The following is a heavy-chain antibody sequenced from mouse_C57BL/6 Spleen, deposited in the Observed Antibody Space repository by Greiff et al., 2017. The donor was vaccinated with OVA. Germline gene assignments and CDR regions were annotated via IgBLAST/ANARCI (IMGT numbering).Heavy chain of an antibody. D-gene: IGHD4-1*01. CDR2: IDPSDSYT. CDR3: ARSLTGTPWFAY. J-gene: IGHJ3*01. V-gene: IGHV1-50*01. Sequence: VQLQQPGAELVKPGASVKLSCKASGYTFTSYWMQWVKQRPGQGLEWIGEIDPSDSYTNYNQKFKGKATLTVDTSSSTAYMQLSSLTSEDSAVYYGARSLTGTPWFAYWGQGTLVTVSA. CDR1: GYTFTSYW.